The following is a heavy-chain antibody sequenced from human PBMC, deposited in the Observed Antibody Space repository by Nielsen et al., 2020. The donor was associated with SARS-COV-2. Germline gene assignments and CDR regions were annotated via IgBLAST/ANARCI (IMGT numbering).Heavy chain of an antibody. Sequence: GESLKISCAASGFTFSSYAMSWVRQAPGKGLEWVSVISGSDDSTNYADSVKGRLTISRDNSKNMLYLQIHSLRAEDTAVYYCARCRRPYHLFSGDYYWYFDLWGRGTLVTVSS. CDR3: ARCRRPYHLFSGDYYWYFDL. J-gene: IGHJ2*01. V-gene: IGHV3-23*01. CDR2: ISGSDDST. D-gene: IGHD2-2*01. CDR1: GFTFSSYA.